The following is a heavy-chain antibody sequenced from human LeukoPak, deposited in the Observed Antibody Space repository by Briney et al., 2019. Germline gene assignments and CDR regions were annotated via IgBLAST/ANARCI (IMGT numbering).Heavy chain of an antibody. CDR1: GGSISSSSYY. CDR2: ISYSGST. D-gene: IGHD2-21*02. V-gene: IGHV4-39*07. Sequence: MTSETLSLTCTVSGGSISSSSYYWGWIRQPPGKGLEWIGTISYSGSTYYSPSLKSRVTITVDTSKNQFSLKLSSVIAADTAVYYCARVPARRVVTTPTYFDYWGQGTLVTVSS. J-gene: IGHJ4*02. CDR3: ARVPARRVVTTPTYFDY.